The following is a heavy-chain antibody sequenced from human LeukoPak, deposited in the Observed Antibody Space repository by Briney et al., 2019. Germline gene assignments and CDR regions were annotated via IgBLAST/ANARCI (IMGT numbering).Heavy chain of an antibody. Sequence: GGSLRLSCAASGFTFSSYAMSWVRQAPGKGLEWVSAISGSGGSTYYADSVKGRFTISRDNSKNTLYLQMNSLRAEDTAVYYCAKAICGGDCSEYFQHWGQGTLVTVSS. CDR2: ISGSGGST. CDR1: GFTFSSYA. V-gene: IGHV3-23*01. J-gene: IGHJ1*01. CDR3: AKAICGGDCSEYFQH. D-gene: IGHD2-21*02.